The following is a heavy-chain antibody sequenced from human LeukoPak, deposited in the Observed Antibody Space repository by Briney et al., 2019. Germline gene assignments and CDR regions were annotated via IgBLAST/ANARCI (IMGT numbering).Heavy chain of an antibody. D-gene: IGHD3-10*01. CDR2: INHSGST. J-gene: IGHJ3*02. CDR1: GGSFSGYH. V-gene: IGHV4-34*09. Sequence: SETLSLTCAVYGGSFSGYHWSWIRQPPGKGLEWIGEINHSGSTNYNPSLKSRVTISVDTSKNQFSLKLSSVTAADTAVYYCARDTMVREPDAFDIWGQGTMVTVPS. CDR3: ARDTMVREPDAFDI.